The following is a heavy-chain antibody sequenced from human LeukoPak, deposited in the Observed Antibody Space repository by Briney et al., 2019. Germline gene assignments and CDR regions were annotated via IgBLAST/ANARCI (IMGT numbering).Heavy chain of an antibody. Sequence: GASVKVSCKASGYTFTGYYMHWVRQAPGQGLEWMGWINPNSGGTNYAQKFQGRVTLTRSTSLSEAYMELTSLKFEDTAVYYCARVQGSDTSGSFDHWGQGTLVTVSS. CDR1: GYTFTGYY. J-gene: IGHJ4*02. CDR3: ARVQGSDTSGSFDH. D-gene: IGHD1-26*01. CDR2: INPNSGGT. V-gene: IGHV1-2*02.